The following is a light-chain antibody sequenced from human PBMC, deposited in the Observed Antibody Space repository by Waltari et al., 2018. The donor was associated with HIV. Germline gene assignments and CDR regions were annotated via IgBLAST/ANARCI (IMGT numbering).Light chain of an antibody. CDR3: QQYINYPYT. J-gene: IGKJ2*01. CDR2: KAS. Sequence: DIQMTQSPSTLSASVGDRVTIPCRASQTISSWLAWYQQKPGKAPKVLIYKASSLESGVPSRFSGSGSGTEFTLTISSLQPDDFGTYYCQQYINYPYTFGQGTKVEIK. V-gene: IGKV1-5*03. CDR1: QTISSW.